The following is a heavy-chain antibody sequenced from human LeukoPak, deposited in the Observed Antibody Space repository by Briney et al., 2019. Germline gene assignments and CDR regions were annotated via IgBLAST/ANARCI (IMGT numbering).Heavy chain of an antibody. CDR2: ISAYSGNT. D-gene: IGHD3-16*01. CDR3: ARDRTYYDYVWGSSYWYFDL. Sequence: GASVKVSCKASGYTFTSYGISWVRQAPGQGLEWMGWISAYSGNTNYAQKLQGRVTMTTDTSTSTAYMELRSLRSDDTAVYYCARDRTYYDYVWGSSYWYFDLWGRGTLVTVSS. CDR1: GYTFTSYG. J-gene: IGHJ2*01. V-gene: IGHV1-18*01.